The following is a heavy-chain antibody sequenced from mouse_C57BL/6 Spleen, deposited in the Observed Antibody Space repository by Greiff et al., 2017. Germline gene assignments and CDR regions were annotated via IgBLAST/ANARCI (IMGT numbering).Heavy chain of an antibody. CDR1: GFTFSSYT. V-gene: IGHV5-9*01. Sequence: EVQGVESGGGLVKPGGSLKLSCAASGFTFSSYTMSWVRQTPEKRLEWVATISGGGGNTYYPDSVKGRFTISRDNAKNTLYLQMSSLRSEDTALYYCARSSIYYYGSSLYYFDYWGQGTTLTVSS. CDR3: ARSSIYYYGSSLYYFDY. CDR2: ISGGGGNT. J-gene: IGHJ2*01. D-gene: IGHD1-1*01.